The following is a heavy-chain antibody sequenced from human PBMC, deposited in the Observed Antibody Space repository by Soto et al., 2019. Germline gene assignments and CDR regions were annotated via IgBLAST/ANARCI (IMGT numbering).Heavy chain of an antibody. J-gene: IGHJ4*02. V-gene: IGHV4-31*03. Sequence: QVQLQESGPGLVKPSQTLSLTCTVSGGSISSGGYYWSWIRQHPGKGLEWIGYIYYSGSTYYNPSLKSRVTISVDTSKNQFSLKLSSVTAADTAVYCCAREVAFYYDSSGYFNYFDYWGQGTLVTVSS. CDR3: AREVAFYYDSSGYFNYFDY. D-gene: IGHD3-22*01. CDR2: IYYSGST. CDR1: GGSISSGGYY.